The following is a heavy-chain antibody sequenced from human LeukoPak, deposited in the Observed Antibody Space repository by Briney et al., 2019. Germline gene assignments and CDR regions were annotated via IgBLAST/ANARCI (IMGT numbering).Heavy chain of an antibody. D-gene: IGHD5-12*01. J-gene: IGHJ4*02. Sequence: SETLSLTCTVSGGSISSSSYYWGWICQPPGKGLEWIGSIYYSGSTYYNPSLKSRVTISVDTSKNQFSLKLSSVTAADTAVYYCARRAQGYSGYDADRFFDYWGQGTLVTVSS. CDR1: GGSISSSSYY. CDR2: IYYSGST. V-gene: IGHV4-39*01. CDR3: ARRAQGYSGYDADRFFDY.